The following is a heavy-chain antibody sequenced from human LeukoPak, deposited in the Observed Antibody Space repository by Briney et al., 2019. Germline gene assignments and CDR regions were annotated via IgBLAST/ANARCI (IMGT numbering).Heavy chain of an antibody. Sequence: SETLSLTCTVSGGSISSSNYYWGWIRQPPGKGLEWIGNIYYGGSSYYNPSLKSRVTISLDTSKSQFSLNLTSVTAADTAMYYCARGAILTGTSLWGKGTTVTISS. V-gene: IGHV4-39*07. CDR2: IYYGGSS. J-gene: IGHJ6*04. D-gene: IGHD3-9*01. CDR1: GGSISSSNYY. CDR3: ARGAILTGTSL.